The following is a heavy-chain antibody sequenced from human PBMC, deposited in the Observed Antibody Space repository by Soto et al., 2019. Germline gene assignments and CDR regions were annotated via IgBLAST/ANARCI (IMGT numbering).Heavy chain of an antibody. V-gene: IGHV4-30-4*01. Sequence: KPSETLSLTCTVSGGSISSGDYYWSWIRQPPGKGLEWIGYIYYSGSTYYNPSLKSRVTISVDTSKNQFSLKLSSVTAADTAVYYCARGKRGYSYGYYYYYGMDVWGQGTTVTVSS. CDR1: GGSISSGDYY. J-gene: IGHJ6*02. CDR3: ARGKRGYSYGYYYYYGMDV. CDR2: IYYSGST. D-gene: IGHD5-18*01.